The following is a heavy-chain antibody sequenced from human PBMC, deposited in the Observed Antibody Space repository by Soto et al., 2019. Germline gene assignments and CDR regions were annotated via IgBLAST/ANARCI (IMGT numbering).Heavy chain of an antibody. D-gene: IGHD4-4*01. V-gene: IGHV3-11*01. CDR1: GFTFSYYY. Sequence: GGSLRLSCAASGFTFSYYYMSWIRQAPGKGLEWVSYISSSGSTIYYADSVKGRFTISRDNAKNSLYLQMNSLRAEDTAVYYCASTVTTTAYNWFDPWGQGTLVTVSS. J-gene: IGHJ5*02. CDR2: ISSSGSTI. CDR3: ASTVTTTAYNWFDP.